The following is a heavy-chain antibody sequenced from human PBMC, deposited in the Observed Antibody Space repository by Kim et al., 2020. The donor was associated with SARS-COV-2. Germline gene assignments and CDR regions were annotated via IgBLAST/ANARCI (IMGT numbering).Heavy chain of an antibody. Sequence: SETLSLTCTVSGASISSSSYYWGWIRQPPGKGLEWIGSIYYSGSTYYNPSLKSRVTISADTSKNQFSLKLSSVTAADTAVYYCARDPRGYSYGANWFDPWGQGTLVTVSS. CDR2: IYYSGST. J-gene: IGHJ5*02. CDR3: ARDPRGYSYGANWFDP. D-gene: IGHD5-18*01. CDR1: GASISSSSYY. V-gene: IGHV4-39*07.